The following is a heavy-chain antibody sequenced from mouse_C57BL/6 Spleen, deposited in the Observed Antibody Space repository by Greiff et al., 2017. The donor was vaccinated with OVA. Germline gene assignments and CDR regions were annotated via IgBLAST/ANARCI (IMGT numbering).Heavy chain of an antibody. CDR2: IDPEDGET. Sequence: EVQLVESGAELVKPGASVKLSCTASGFNIKDYYMHWVKQRTEQGLEWIGRIDPEDGETKYAPTFQGKATITADTSSNTAYLQLSSLTSEDTAVYYCAREGYDYDGDYGGQGTTLTVSS. CDR1: GFNIKDYY. V-gene: IGHV14-2*01. D-gene: IGHD2-4*01. CDR3: AREGYDYDGDY. J-gene: IGHJ2*01.